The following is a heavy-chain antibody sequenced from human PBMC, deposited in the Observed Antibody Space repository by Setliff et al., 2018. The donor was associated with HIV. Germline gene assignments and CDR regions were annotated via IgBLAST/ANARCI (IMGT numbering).Heavy chain of an antibody. J-gene: IGHJ5*02. CDR2: ISFHGRNK. Sequence: GGSLRLSCAASGFTFSDYGMHWVRQAPGKGLEWVALISFHGRNKYYGDSVKGRFTISRDDSKSTLYLQMNSLRADDTAAYYCAKGVKWLDPWGQGTLVTVS. V-gene: IGHV3-30*18. CDR1: GFTFSDYG. CDR3: AKGVKWLDP. D-gene: IGHD3-16*01.